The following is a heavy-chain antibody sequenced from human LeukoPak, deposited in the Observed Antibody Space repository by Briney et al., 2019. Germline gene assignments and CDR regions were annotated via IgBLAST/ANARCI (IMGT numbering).Heavy chain of an antibody. CDR3: ARARYCSSTSCYWFDP. V-gene: IGHV3-7*01. CDR2: IKQDGSEK. Sequence: GGSLRLSCEASGFTFSSYWMSWVRQAPGKGLEWVANIKQDGSEKYYVDSVKGRFTISRDNAKNSLYLQMNSLRAEDTAVYYCARARYCSSTSCYWFDPWGQGTLVTVSS. D-gene: IGHD2-2*01. CDR1: GFTFSSYW. J-gene: IGHJ5*02.